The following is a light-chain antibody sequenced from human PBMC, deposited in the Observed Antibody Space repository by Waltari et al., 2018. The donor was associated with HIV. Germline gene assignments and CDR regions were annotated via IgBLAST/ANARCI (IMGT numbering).Light chain of an antibody. Sequence: VMTQSPATLSVYPGERATLSCRASQSITRRLAWYQQKPGQAPRLLIYDASTRATGIPPRFSGSWSGTDFTLTISSLQSDDFAVDYCQKYEGTFGGGTKVEIK. J-gene: IGKJ4*01. CDR2: DAS. CDR3: QKYEGT. CDR1: QSITRR. V-gene: IGKV3-15*01.